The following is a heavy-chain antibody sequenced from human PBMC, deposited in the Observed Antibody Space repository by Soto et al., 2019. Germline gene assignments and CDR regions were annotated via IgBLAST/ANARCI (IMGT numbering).Heavy chain of an antibody. CDR1: GGSISSYY. CDR2: IHYSGST. CDR3: ARHPHWARIAAAGTPGWFDP. Sequence: QVQLQESGPGLVKPSETLSLTCTVSGGSISSYYWSWIRQPPGKGLEWIGYIHYSGSTNYNPSLNTRVAMSVDTSKNLSSLKLSSVTAADTAVYCCARHPHWARIAAAGTPGWFDPWGQGTLVTVSS. J-gene: IGHJ5*02. V-gene: IGHV4-59*08. D-gene: IGHD6-13*01.